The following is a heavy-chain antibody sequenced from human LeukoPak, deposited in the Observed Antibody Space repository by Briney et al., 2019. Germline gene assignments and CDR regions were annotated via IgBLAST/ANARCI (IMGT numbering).Heavy chain of an antibody. Sequence: SVKVSCKATGFTFTSSAVQWERQARGQRLEWIGWIVVGSGNTNYAQKSQERVTITRDMSTSTAYMELSSLRSEDTAVYYCAAVRGYCGGDCYSNWFDPWGQGTLVTVSS. V-gene: IGHV1-58*01. CDR1: GFTFTSSA. J-gene: IGHJ5*02. D-gene: IGHD2-21*01. CDR2: IVVGSGNT. CDR3: AAVRGYCGGDCYSNWFDP.